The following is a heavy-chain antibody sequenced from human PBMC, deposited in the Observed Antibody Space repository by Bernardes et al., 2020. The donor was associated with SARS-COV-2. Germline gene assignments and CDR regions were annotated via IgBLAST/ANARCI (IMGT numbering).Heavy chain of an antibody. CDR1: GFTFSSYG. D-gene: IGHD1-20*01. CDR2: IWHDGSKK. Sequence: GGSLRLSCEASGFTFSSYGMQWVRQAPGKGLEWVAVIWHDGSKKYYADSVKGRFTISRDDSKNTLYLQMNSLGVEDTATYYCARDRGSLGVTGITLDYWGQGTLVTVSS. J-gene: IGHJ4*02. CDR3: ARDRGSLGVTGITLDY. V-gene: IGHV3-33*01.